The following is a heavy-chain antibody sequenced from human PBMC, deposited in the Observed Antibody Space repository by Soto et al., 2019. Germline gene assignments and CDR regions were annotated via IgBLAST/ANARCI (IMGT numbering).Heavy chain of an antibody. Sequence: QVQLQQWGAGLLKPSETLSLTCAVSGGSFNAYYWSWIRQPPGKELEWIGEVNRSGSTTYNPSLKSRVTISVDTSKNRFSLKLSSMTAADTAVYYCARQWLVRYFDLWGRGTLVTVSS. J-gene: IGHJ2*01. CDR1: GGSFNAYY. D-gene: IGHD6-19*01. CDR3: ARQWLVRYFDL. V-gene: IGHV4-34*02. CDR2: VNRSGST.